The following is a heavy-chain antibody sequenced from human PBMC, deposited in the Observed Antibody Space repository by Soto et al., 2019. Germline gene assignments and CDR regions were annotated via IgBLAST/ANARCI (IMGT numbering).Heavy chain of an antibody. CDR3: ARWAAEPSNYYYCGMYV. CDR2: IYYSGSN. Sequence: QVQLQESGPGLVKPSETLSLTCTVSGGSISSYYWSWIRQPPGKGLEWIEYIYYSGSNNYNPSLNSRVTKSLNTSTTRFSLKLCAVTAADTAVYYSARWAAEPSNYYYCGMYVRGQSSTVTVS. J-gene: IGHJ6*02. CDR1: GGSISSYY. D-gene: IGHD6-13*01. V-gene: IGHV4-59*01.